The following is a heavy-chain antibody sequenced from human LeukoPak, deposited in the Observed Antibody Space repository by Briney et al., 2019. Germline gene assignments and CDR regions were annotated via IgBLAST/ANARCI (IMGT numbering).Heavy chain of an antibody. D-gene: IGHD6-13*01. CDR1: GFTVSSNY. Sequence: GGSLRLSCAASGFTVSSNYMSWARQAPGKGLEWVSVIYSGGSTYYADSVKGRFTISRDNSKNTLYLQMNSLRAEDTAVYYCARALIAAAGLYYFDYWGQGTLVTVSS. CDR2: IYSGGST. CDR3: ARALIAAAGLYYFDY. J-gene: IGHJ4*02. V-gene: IGHV3-66*01.